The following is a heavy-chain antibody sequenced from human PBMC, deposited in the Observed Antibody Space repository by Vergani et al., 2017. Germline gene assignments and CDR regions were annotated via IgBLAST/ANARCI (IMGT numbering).Heavy chain of an antibody. CDR3: ARHIPEYTQYCSSTSCYGVYYYYMDV. V-gene: IGHV4-39*01. CDR2: IYYSGST. Sequence: QLQLQESGPGLVKPSETLSLTCTVSGGSISSSSYYWGWIRQPPGKGLEWIGSIYYSGSTYYNPSLKSRVTISVDTAKNQFSLKLSSVTAADPAVYYCARHIPEYTQYCSSTSCYGVYYYYMDVWGKGTTVTVSS. CDR1: GGSISSSSYY. J-gene: IGHJ6*03. D-gene: IGHD2-2*01.